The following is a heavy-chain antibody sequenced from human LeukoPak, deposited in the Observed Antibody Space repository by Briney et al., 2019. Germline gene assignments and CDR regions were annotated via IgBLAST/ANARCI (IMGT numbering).Heavy chain of an antibody. CDR2: IYYSGST. V-gene: IGHV4-59*01. D-gene: IGHD3-10*01. Sequence: SETLSLTCTVSGGSISSYYWSWIRQPPGKGLEWIGYIYYSGSTNYNPSLKSRVTISVDTSKNQFSLKLSSVTGADTAVYYCARKEGPMVRGVHDAFDIWGQGTMVTVSS. CDR1: GGSISSYY. CDR3: ARKEGPMVRGVHDAFDI. J-gene: IGHJ3*02.